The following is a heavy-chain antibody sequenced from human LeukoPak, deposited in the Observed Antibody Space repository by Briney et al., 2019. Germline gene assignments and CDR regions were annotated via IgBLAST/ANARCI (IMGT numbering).Heavy chain of an antibody. CDR3: VSPSTVTGAFDI. CDR1: GGSISSRTYY. Sequence: SETLSLTCTVSGGSISSRTYYWGWIRQPPGKGLEWIGSIYYSGSTYYNPSLKSRVTISVDTSKNQFSLKLSSVTAADTAVYYCVSPSTVTGAFDIWGQGTMVTVSS. J-gene: IGHJ3*02. D-gene: IGHD4-17*01. V-gene: IGHV4-39*01. CDR2: IYYSGST.